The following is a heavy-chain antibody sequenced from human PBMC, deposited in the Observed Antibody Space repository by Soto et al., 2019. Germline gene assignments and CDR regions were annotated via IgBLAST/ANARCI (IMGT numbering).Heavy chain of an antibody. J-gene: IGHJ4*02. CDR2: LSGSGGTT. V-gene: IGHV3-23*01. D-gene: IGHD2-2*01. CDR1: GFTFSTYA. CDR3: AKSGGPPASLDVYFDY. Sequence: GGSLRLSCAASGFTFSTYAMSWVRQAPGKGLEWVSTLSGSGGTTYYADSVKGRFTISRDSPKNTLFLLMTSLRAEDTAVYYCAKSGGPPASLDVYFDYWGQGTLVTVSS.